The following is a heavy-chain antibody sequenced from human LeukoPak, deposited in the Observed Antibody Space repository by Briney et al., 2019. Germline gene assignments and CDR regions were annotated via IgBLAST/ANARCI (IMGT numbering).Heavy chain of an antibody. CDR1: GGSISSGDYY. J-gene: IGHJ4*01. V-gene: IGHV4-30-4*01. CDR3: ARERTYYFDY. CDR2: IYYRGRT. Sequence: SETLSLTCTVSGGSISSGDYYWSWIRQPPGQGLEWIGYIYYRGRTYDNPSLKSRVIISVDTSKNQFSLKLSSMTAADTAVYYCARERTYYFDYWGHGTQVTVSS.